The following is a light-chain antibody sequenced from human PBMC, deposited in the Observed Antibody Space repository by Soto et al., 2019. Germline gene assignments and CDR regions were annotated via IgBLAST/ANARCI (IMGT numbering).Light chain of an antibody. Sequence: DIQMTQSPSSLSASVGDRVTITCQASQDISDYVKWYQQKPGKPPKVLIYDASNVEAGVPSRFSGSGSGTDFTLTISSLQPEDFATYYCQQSYSTLTFGGGTKVDIK. CDR2: DAS. CDR1: QDISDY. J-gene: IGKJ4*01. CDR3: QQSYSTLT. V-gene: IGKV1-39*01.